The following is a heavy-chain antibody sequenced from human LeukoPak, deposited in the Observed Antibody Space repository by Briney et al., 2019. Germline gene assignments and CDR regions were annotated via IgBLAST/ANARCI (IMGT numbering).Heavy chain of an antibody. J-gene: IGHJ4*02. CDR1: GYTFTSYY. Sequence: ASVKVSCKASGYTFTSYYMHWVRQAPGQGLEWMGWINPNSGGTNYAQKFQGRVTMTRDTSISTAYMELSRLRSDDTAVYYCARGRASGSRPIDYWGQGTLVTVSS. CDR2: INPNSGGT. D-gene: IGHD1-26*01. V-gene: IGHV1-2*02. CDR3: ARGRASGSRPIDY.